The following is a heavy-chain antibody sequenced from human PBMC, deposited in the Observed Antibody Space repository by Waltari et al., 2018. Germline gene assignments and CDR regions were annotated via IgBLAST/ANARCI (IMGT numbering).Heavy chain of an antibody. D-gene: IGHD1-26*01. Sequence: QVQLQQWGAGLLKPSETLSLTCAVYGGSFSGYSWSWIRQPPGKGLEWIGEINHSGSTNYNPSLKSRVTISVDTSKNQFSLKLSSVTAADTAVYYCARLYSGSYHGGFDYWGQGTLVTVSS. CDR1: GGSFSGYS. V-gene: IGHV4-34*01. CDR2: INHSGST. J-gene: IGHJ4*02. CDR3: ARLYSGSYHGGFDY.